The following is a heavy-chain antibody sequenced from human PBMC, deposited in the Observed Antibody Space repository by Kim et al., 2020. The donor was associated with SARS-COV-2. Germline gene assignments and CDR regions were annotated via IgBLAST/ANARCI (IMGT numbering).Heavy chain of an antibody. J-gene: IGHJ4*02. V-gene: IGHV3-23*01. D-gene: IGHD3-16*01. CDR3: SEGGRGTYVSEY. CDR1: GFSFNSYA. CDR2: ISGNGDTT. Sequence: GGSLRLSCAASGFSFNSYAMPWVRQAPGKGLEWVSCISGNGDTTYYADFVKGRFTISRDASKNTLYLQMDSLRADDTAIYYCSEGGRGTYVSEYWGQGALVTVAS.